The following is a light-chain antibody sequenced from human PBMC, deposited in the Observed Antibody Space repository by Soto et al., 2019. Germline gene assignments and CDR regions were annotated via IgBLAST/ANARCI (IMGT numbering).Light chain of an antibody. CDR3: QQRSHCPPYT. J-gene: IGKJ2*01. CDR1: QSVSSY. V-gene: IGKV3-11*01. Sequence: EIVLTQSPATLSLSPGERATLSCRASQSVSSYLAWYQQKPGQAPRLLIYDASNRATGIPARFSGRGSGTDFPLTISSQEREDFAVDYCQQRSHCPPYTFGQGTKLEIK. CDR2: DAS.